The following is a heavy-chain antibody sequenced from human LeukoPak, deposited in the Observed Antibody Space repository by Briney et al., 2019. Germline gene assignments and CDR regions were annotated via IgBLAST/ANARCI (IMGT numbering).Heavy chain of an antibody. J-gene: IGHJ4*02. CDR1: GFTSNSNW. CDR3: VVGSGGHYS. CDR2: INSDASST. Sequence: GSLRLSCAASGFTSNSNWMHWVRQAPGKGLVWVSRINSDASSTTYADSVKGRFTISRDNAKNTLYLQMNSLRAEDTAVYYCVVGSGGHYSWGQGTLVTVSS. D-gene: IGHD2-15*01. V-gene: IGHV3-74*03.